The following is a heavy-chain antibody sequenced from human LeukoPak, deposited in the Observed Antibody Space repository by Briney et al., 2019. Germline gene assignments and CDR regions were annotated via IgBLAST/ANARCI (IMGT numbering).Heavy chain of an antibody. J-gene: IGHJ4*02. CDR1: GGSISSYY. CDR3: ARDRYYDSGSYYN. CDR2: IYYSGST. Sequence: SETLSLTCTVSGGSISSYYWNWIRQPPGKGLEWIGYIYYSGSTNYNPSLKSRVTISVDTSKNQFSLKLSSVTAADTAVYCCARDRYYDSGSYYNWGQGTLVTVSS. D-gene: IGHD3-10*01. V-gene: IGHV4-59*01.